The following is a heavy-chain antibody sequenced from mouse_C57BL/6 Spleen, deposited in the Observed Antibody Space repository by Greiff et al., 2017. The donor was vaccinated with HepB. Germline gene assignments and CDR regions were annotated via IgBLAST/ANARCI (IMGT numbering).Heavy chain of an antibody. V-gene: IGHV5-4*03. D-gene: IGHD1-1*02. CDR2: ISDGGSYT. J-gene: IGHJ4*01. CDR3: ARVGGSFYAMDY. Sequence: EVMLVESGGGLVKPGGSLKLSCAASGFTFSSYAMSWVRQTPEKRLEWVATISDGGSYTYYPDNVKGRFTISRDNAKNNLYLQMRQLKSEDTAMYDCARVGGSFYAMDYWGQGTSVTVSS. CDR1: GFTFSSYA.